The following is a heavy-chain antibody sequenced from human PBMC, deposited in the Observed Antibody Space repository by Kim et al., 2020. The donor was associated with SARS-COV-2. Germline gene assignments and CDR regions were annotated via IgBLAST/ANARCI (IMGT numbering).Heavy chain of an antibody. Sequence: GGSLRLSCAASGFTFSSYAMHWVRQAPGKGLEWVAVISYDGSNKYYADSVKGRFTISRDNSKNTLYLQMNSLRAEDTAVYYCAREDEWFGELSPAYYYGMDVWGQGTTVTVSS. CDR3: AREDEWFGELSPAYYYGMDV. CDR2: ISYDGSNK. CDR1: GFTFSSYA. V-gene: IGHV3-30*04. J-gene: IGHJ6*02. D-gene: IGHD3-10*01.